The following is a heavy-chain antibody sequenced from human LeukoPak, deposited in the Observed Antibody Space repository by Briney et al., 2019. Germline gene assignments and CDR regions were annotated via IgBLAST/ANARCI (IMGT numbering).Heavy chain of an antibody. J-gene: IGHJ4*02. V-gene: IGHV4-30-2*01. CDR2: IYHSGST. Sequence: SETLSLTCTVSGGSISSGGYFWSWIRQPPGKGLEWIGYIYHSGSTYYNPSLKSRVTISVDRSKNQFSLKLSSVTAADTAVYYCARVPKLGIGADYFDYWGQGSLVTVSS. CDR3: ARVPKLGIGADYFDY. D-gene: IGHD7-27*01. CDR1: GGSISSGGYF.